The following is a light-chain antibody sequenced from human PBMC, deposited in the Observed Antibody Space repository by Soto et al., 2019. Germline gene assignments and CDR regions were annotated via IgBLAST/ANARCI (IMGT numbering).Light chain of an antibody. V-gene: IGLV2-23*02. J-gene: IGLJ2*01. CDR1: SSDVGSYNL. CDR3: CSYAGSSTVV. Sequence: QSALTQPASVSGSPGQSITISCTGTSSDVGSYNLVSWYQQHPGKAPKLMIYEVSKRPSGVSNRFSGSKSGNTASLTISGLQAEDEADYYCCSYAGSSTVVFGGGTNSPS. CDR2: EVS.